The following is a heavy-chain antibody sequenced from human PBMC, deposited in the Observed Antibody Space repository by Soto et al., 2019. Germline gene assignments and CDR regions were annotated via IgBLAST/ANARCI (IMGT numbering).Heavy chain of an antibody. V-gene: IGHV1-2*02. CDR2: INPNSGGT. D-gene: IGHD2-8*01. J-gene: IGHJ4*01. CDR1: GYTFTGNY. CDR3: ARDYCTNGVCQGYFDY. Sequence: QVQLVQSGAEVKKPGASVKVSCKASGYTFTGNYVDWVRQAPGQGLEWMGWINPNSGGTNYAQKFQGRVTMTGDTSISTAYMELSRLRSDDTAMYYCARDYCTNGVCQGYFDYWGHGTLVTVSS.